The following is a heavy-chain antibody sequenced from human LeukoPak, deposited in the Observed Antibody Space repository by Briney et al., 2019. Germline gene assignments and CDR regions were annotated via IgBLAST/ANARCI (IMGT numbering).Heavy chain of an antibody. CDR2: ISYDGSNK. CDR1: GFTFSSYA. D-gene: IGHD2-2*01. Sequence: GGSLRLSCAASGFTFSSYAMHWGRQAPGKGLEWVAVISYDGSNKYYADSVKGRFTISRDNSKNTLYLQMNSLRAEDTAVYYCARGFCSSTSCPEEYYYGMDVWGQGTTVTVSS. J-gene: IGHJ6*01. V-gene: IGHV3-30-3*01. CDR3: ARGFCSSTSCPEEYYYGMDV.